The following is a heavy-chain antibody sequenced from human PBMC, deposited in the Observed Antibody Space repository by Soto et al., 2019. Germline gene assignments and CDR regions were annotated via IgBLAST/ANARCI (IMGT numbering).Heavy chain of an antibody. V-gene: IGHV3-48*02. J-gene: IGHJ6*02. CDR3: AKTSLRVYYYGMDV. CDR1: GFTFSRYS. CDR2: ISGSSSTI. Sequence: LRLSCAASGFTFSRYSMNWVRQAPGKGLEWVSHISGSSSTIYYTDSVKGRFAVSRDNAKNSLYLQMNSLRDEDTAVYFCAKTSLRVYYYGMDVWGQGTTVTVSS.